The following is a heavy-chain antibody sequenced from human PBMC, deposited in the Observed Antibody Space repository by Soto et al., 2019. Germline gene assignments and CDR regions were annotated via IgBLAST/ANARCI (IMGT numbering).Heavy chain of an antibody. CDR2: INPSGGST. J-gene: IGHJ4*02. D-gene: IGHD3-22*01. CDR3: ARADYYDSSGFYYDC. Sequence: QVQLVQSGAEVKKPGASVKVSCKASGYIFTNHYIHWVRQAPGQGLEWMGIINPSGGSTNYLQKFQGRITMTRETSTSTVYMELSSLRSEDTAVYFFARADYYDSSGFYYDCWGQGSLVTVSS. CDR1: GYIFTNHY. V-gene: IGHV1-46*01.